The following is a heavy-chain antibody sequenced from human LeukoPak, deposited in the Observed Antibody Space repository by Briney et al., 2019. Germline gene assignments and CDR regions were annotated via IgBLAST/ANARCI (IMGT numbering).Heavy chain of an antibody. Sequence: PSQTLSLTCTVSGGSISSYYWSWIRQPPGKGLEWIGYIYYSGSTNYNPSLKSRVTISVDTSKNQFSLKLSSVTAADTAVYYCARGELLDFDYWGQGTLVTVSS. CDR1: GGSISSYY. D-gene: IGHD1-26*01. J-gene: IGHJ4*02. CDR3: ARGELLDFDY. V-gene: IGHV4-59*01. CDR2: IYYSGST.